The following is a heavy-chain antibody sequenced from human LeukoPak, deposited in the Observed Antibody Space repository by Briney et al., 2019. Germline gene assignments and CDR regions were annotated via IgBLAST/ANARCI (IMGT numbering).Heavy chain of an antibody. CDR3: ARQGRGVIINHKYYFDY. Sequence: GRSLRLSCAASGFTFSSYAMHWVRQAPGKGLEWVAVISYDGSNKYYADSVKGRFTISRDNSKNTLYLQMNSLRAEDTAVYYCARQGRGVIINHKYYFDYWGQGTLVTVSS. CDR2: ISYDGSNK. V-gene: IGHV3-30-3*01. J-gene: IGHJ4*02. CDR1: GFTFSSYA. D-gene: IGHD3-10*01.